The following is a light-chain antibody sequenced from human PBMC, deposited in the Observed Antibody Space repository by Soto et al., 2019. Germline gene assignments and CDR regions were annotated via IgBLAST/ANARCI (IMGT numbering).Light chain of an antibody. CDR3: SSYTSSVSYV. V-gene: IGLV2-14*01. Sequence: QSALTQPASVSGSPGQSITISCTGTSSDVGGYNYVSWYQQHPGKAPKFMIYEVSNRPSGVSNRFSGSKSGNTASLTISGLQAEDEADYYCSSYTSSVSYVFGTGTKLTV. CDR2: EVS. CDR1: SSDVGGYNY. J-gene: IGLJ1*01.